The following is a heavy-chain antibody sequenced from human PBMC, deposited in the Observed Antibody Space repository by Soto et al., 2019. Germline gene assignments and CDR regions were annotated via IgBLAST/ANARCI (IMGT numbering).Heavy chain of an antibody. V-gene: IGHV4-31*03. CDR3: SRGILV. D-gene: IGHD5-18*01. CDR2: ISYGGSP. CDR1: GGSINSGGYC. J-gene: IGHJ4*02. Sequence: QVQLQESGPGLVKHSQTLSLTCTVSGGSINSGGYCWRWIRQHPGKGLDWIGCISYGGSPSSNPSLKSRVTISVDTSKNQFSLKLTSVTAADTAVYYCSRGILVWGQGALNTVSS.